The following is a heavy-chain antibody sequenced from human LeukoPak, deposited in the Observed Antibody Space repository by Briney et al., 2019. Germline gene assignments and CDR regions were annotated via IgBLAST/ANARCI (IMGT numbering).Heavy chain of an antibody. V-gene: IGHV3-21*01. J-gene: IGHJ4*02. CDR1: GFAFSSYT. D-gene: IGHD1-26*01. CDR2: ISSSSIYR. CDR3: ARGVATIDY. Sequence: GGSLRLSCATSGFAFSSYTMNWVRQAPGKGLEWVSSISSSSIYRYSADSVKGRFIISRDNAKNSLYLQMTSLRAEDTAVYYCARGVATIDYWGQGTLVTVSS.